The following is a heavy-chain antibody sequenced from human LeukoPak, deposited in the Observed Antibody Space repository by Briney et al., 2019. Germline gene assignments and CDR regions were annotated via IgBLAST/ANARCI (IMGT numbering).Heavy chain of an antibody. CDR1: GFTFSNFP. CDR3: ARDRGY. CDR2: ISGSGGST. Sequence: GGSLRLSCATSGFTFSNFPMSWIRQAPGKGLEWVSAISGSGGSTYYADSVKGRFTISRDNSKNTLYLQMNSLRAEDTAVYYCARDRGYWGQGTLVTVSS. V-gene: IGHV3-23*01. J-gene: IGHJ4*02.